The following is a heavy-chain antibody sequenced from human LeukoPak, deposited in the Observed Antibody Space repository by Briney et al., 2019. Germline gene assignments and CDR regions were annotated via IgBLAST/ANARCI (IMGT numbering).Heavy chain of an antibody. V-gene: IGHV4-39*07. Sequence: PSETLSLTCTVSGGSISSGGYYWSWIRQPPGKGLEWIGSIYYSGSTYYNPSLKSRVTISVDTSKNQFSLKLSSVTAADTAVYYCAREQSRWFSSLWFDPWGQGTLVTVSS. CDR1: GGSISSGGYY. J-gene: IGHJ5*02. CDR3: AREQSRWFSSLWFDP. CDR2: IYYSGST. D-gene: IGHD4-23*01.